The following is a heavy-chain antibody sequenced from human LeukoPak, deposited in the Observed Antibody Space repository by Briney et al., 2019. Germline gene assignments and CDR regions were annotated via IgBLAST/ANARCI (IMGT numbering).Heavy chain of an antibody. CDR3: ARTLAAAGPFDY. CDR1: GYSISSGYY. CDR2: INHRGST. J-gene: IGHJ4*02. V-gene: IGHV4-38-2*02. D-gene: IGHD6-13*01. Sequence: SETLSLTCSVSGYSISSGYYWGWIRQPPGKGLEWIGEINHRGSTNYNPSLKSRVTISVDTSKNQFSLKLSSVTAAGTAVYYCARTLAAAGPFDYWGQGTLVTVSS.